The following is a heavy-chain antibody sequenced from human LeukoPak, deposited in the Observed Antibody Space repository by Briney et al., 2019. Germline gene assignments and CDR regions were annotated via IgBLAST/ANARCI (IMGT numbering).Heavy chain of an antibody. Sequence: PGGSLRLSCAASGFTFSSYALSWVRQAPGKGLEWVSAISGSGGSTYYADSVKGRFTISRDNSKNTLYLQMNSLRAEDTAVYYCAKAGVFMVRGVSFDYWGQGTLVTVSS. CDR3: AKAGVFMVRGVSFDY. CDR2: ISGSGGST. CDR1: GFTFSSYA. D-gene: IGHD3-10*01. J-gene: IGHJ4*02. V-gene: IGHV3-23*01.